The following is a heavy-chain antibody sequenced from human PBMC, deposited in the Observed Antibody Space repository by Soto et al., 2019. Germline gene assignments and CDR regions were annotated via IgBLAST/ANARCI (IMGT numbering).Heavy chain of an antibody. D-gene: IGHD3-22*01. J-gene: IGHJ4*02. V-gene: IGHV4-34*01. CDR2: INHSGST. CDR3: ARMRMRVVVITGEFDY. CDR1: GGSFSGYY. Sequence: QVQLQQWGAGLLKASETLSLTCAVYGGSFSGYYRSWIRQPPRKGLEWIGEINHSGSTNYNPSLKSRVTISVDTSKNQFSLKLSSVTAADTAVYYCARMRMRVVVITGEFDYWGQGTLVTVSS.